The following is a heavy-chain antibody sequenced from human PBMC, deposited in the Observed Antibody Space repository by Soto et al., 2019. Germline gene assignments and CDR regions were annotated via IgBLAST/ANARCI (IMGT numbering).Heavy chain of an antibody. CDR2: ISSSSSYI. CDR1: GFTFSSYS. CDR3: ASLIGWDWFDP. V-gene: IGHV3-21*01. J-gene: IGHJ5*02. Sequence: EVQLVESGGGLVKPGGSLRLSCAASGFTFSSYSMNWVRQAPGKGLEWVSSISSSSSYIYYADSVKGRFTISRDNAKNSLYPQMNSLRAEDTAVYYCASLIGWDWFDPWGQGTLVTVSS.